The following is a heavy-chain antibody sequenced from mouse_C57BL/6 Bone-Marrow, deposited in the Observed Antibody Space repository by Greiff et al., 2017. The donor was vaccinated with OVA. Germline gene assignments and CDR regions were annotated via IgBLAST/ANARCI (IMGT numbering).Heavy chain of an antibody. V-gene: IGHV14-4*01. CDR3: TSYGNFDY. J-gene: IGHJ2*01. CDR2: IDPEYGDT. D-gene: IGHD2-1*01. Sequence: EVQLQQSGAELVRPGASVKLSCTASGFNFKDDYMHWVQQRPEQGLEWIGWIDPEYGDTAYASKFPGKATFTVDTSSTTAYLQLSSLTSEDTAVYYCTSYGNFDYWGQGTTLTVSS. CDR1: GFNFKDDY.